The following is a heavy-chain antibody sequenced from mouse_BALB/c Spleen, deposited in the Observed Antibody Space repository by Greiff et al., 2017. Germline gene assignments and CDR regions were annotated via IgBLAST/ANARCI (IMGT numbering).Heavy chain of an antibody. CDR1: GYSFTSYW. Sequence: EVQLQQSGTVLARPGASVKMSCKASGYSFTSYWMHWVKQRPGQGLEWIGAIYPGNSDTSYNQKFKGKAKLTAVTSASTAYMELSSLTNEDSAVYYCTREGVYYYGSSSYAMDYWGQGTSVTVSS. CDR2: IYPGNSDT. V-gene: IGHV1-5*01. D-gene: IGHD1-1*01. J-gene: IGHJ4*01. CDR3: TREGVYYYGSSSYAMDY.